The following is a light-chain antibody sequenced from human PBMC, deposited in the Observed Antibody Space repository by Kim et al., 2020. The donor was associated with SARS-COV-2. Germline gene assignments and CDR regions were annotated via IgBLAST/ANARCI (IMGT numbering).Light chain of an antibody. Sequence: SLAPGDRATLSCRASHSISSYLAWYQQKPGQAPRLLIYDGSNRATGIPARFSGSGSGTDFTLTISSLEPEDFGVYYCQDRSDLWTFGQGTKVDIK. CDR3: QDRSDLWT. CDR1: HSISSY. CDR2: DGS. J-gene: IGKJ1*01. V-gene: IGKV3-11*01.